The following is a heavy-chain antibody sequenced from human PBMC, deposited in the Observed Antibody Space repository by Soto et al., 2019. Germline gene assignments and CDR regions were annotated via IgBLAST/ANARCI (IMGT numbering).Heavy chain of an antibody. D-gene: IGHD6-13*01. CDR1: GGSISSSSFH. Sequence: QLQLQESGPGLVKPSETLSLTCTVSGGSISSSSFHWGWIRQPPGKGLEWIGSIYYSGSTYYSPSLKSRVTISVDTSKHQFALKLSSVTAADTAVYYCARRERAAGTDWWFDPWGQGTLVTVSS. V-gene: IGHV4-39*01. CDR3: ARRERAAGTDWWFDP. CDR2: IYYSGST. J-gene: IGHJ5*02.